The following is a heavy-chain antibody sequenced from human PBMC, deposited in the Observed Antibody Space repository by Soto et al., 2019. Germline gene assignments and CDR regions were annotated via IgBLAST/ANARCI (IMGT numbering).Heavy chain of an antibody. CDR1: GFTFSSYG. Sequence: GGSLRLSCAASGFTFSSYGMHWVRQAPDKGLEWVAVISYDGSNKYYADSVKGRFTISRDNSKNTLYLQMNSLRAEDTAVYYCAKDKSAVVSHDAFDIWGQGTMVT. D-gene: IGHD2-15*01. J-gene: IGHJ3*02. CDR2: ISYDGSNK. V-gene: IGHV3-30*18. CDR3: AKDKSAVVSHDAFDI.